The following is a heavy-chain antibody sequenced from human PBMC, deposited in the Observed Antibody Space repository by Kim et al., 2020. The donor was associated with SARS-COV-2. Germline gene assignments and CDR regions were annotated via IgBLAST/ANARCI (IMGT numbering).Heavy chain of an antibody. D-gene: IGHD2-2*02. J-gene: IGHJ5*02. CDR3: ARGLRRVPAAIRGWVDP. V-gene: IGHV4-34*01. Sequence: LKSRVTITVDTSNNQFSLKLSSVTAADTAVYYCARGLRRVPAAIRGWVDPWGQGTLVTVSS.